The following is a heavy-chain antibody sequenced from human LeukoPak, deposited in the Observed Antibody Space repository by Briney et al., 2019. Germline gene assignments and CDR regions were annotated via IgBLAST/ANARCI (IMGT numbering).Heavy chain of an antibody. J-gene: IGHJ4*02. D-gene: IGHD5-24*01. CDR1: GGSFSGYY. CDR3: ARIPLGPDGYNSR. CDR2: INHSGST. Sequence: MSSETLSLTCAVYGGSFSGYYWSWIRQPPGKGLEWIGEINHSGSTNYNPSLKSRVTISVDTSKNQFSLKLSSVTAADTAVYYCARIPLGPDGYNSRWGQGTLVTVSS. V-gene: IGHV4-34*09.